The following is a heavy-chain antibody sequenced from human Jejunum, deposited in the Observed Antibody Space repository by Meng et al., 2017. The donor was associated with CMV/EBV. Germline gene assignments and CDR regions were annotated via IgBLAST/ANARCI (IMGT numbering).Heavy chain of an antibody. D-gene: IGHD1-26*01. CDR3: AKCPPRYSGSTYYLDY. CDR2: ITGTGGST. V-gene: IGHV3-23*01. Sequence: TFSSYVMIWVRPAPGEGLEWVSSITGTGGSTYYADSVKGRFTISRDNSKNTLYLQMDSLRDEDTAVYYCAKCPPRYSGSTYYLDYWGQGTLVTVSS. CDR1: TFSSYV. J-gene: IGHJ4*02.